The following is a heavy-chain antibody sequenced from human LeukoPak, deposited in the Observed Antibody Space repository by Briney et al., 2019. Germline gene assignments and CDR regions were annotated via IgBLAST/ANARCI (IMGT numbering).Heavy chain of an antibody. Sequence: SETLSLTCTVSGGSISSYYWSWIRQPPGKGLEWIGSIYHSGSTYYNPSLKSRVTISVDTSKNQFSLKLSSVTAADTAVYYCASPFSPSPWSGYTFDYWGQGTLVTVSS. D-gene: IGHD3-3*01. CDR3: ASPFSPSPWSGYTFDY. V-gene: IGHV4-59*08. J-gene: IGHJ4*02. CDR1: GGSISSYY. CDR2: IYHSGST.